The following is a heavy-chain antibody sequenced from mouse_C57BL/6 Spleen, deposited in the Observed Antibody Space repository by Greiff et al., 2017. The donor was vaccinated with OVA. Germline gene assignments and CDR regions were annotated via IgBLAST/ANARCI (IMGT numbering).Heavy chain of an antibody. V-gene: IGHV1-64*01. CDR3: ARWGLRRAMDY. Sequence: VQLQQSGAELVKPGASVKLSCKASGYTFTSYWMHWVKQRPGQGLEWIGMIHPNSGSTNYNEKFKSKATLTVDKSSSTAYMQLSSLTSEDSAVYYCARWGLRRAMDYWGQGTSVTVSS. D-gene: IGHD2-4*01. CDR1: GYTFTSYW. J-gene: IGHJ4*01. CDR2: IHPNSGST.